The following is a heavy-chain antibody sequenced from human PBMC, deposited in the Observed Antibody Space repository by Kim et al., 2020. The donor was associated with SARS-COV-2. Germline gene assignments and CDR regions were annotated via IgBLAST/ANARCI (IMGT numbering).Heavy chain of an antibody. CDR2: IKTKTDGGTT. J-gene: IGHJ4*02. D-gene: IGHD4-17*01. CDR1: GFTFTDSW. Sequence: GGSLRLSCVASGFTFTDSWMNWVRQAPGKGLEWVGHIKTKTDGGTTEYAAPVKDRVTISRDDSKNTVSLQMNSLKAEDTSVYYCAAYGGHDYWGQGTLVTVSS. CDR3: AAYGGHDY. V-gene: IGHV3-15*01.